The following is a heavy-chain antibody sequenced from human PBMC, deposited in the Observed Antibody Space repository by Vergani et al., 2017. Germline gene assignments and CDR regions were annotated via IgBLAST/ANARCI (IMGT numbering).Heavy chain of an antibody. J-gene: IGHJ4*02. CDR3: ARGLSRDEYNVLHY. D-gene: IGHD5-24*01. V-gene: IGHV7-4-1*02. CDR2: IDTANGRP. CDR1: GYIFYGHL. Sequence: QVQLEQSGSELREPGASVKVSCKASGYIFYGHLLNWLRQAPGQGLEWLGWIDTANGRPTYAQGFRGRFVFSVDTSVDSAYLEISSLKADDTAVYYCARGLSRDEYNVLHYWVQGSLVTVSS.